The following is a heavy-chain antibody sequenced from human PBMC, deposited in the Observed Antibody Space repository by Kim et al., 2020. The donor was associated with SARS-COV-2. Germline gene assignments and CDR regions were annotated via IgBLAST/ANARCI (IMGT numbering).Heavy chain of an antibody. J-gene: IGHJ2*01. Sequence: SETLSLTCTVSGGSISSYYWSWIRQPPGKGLEWIGYIYYSGSTNYNPSLTSRDTISVDTSKNQFSLRLSYVTAADTAVYYCARDHREWLQYTANWYFDLWGRGTLVTVSS. V-gene: IGHV4-59*01. CDR3: ARDHREWLQYTANWYFDL. CDR2: IYYSGST. CDR1: GGSISSYY. D-gene: IGHD3-3*01.